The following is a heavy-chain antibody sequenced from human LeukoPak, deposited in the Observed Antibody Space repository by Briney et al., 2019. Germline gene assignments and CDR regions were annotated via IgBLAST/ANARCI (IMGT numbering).Heavy chain of an antibody. J-gene: IGHJ5*02. V-gene: IGHV5-51*06. D-gene: IGHD5-24*01. Sequence: GESLKTSRNGSGYNFPYYWIAWVGQMPGKGLEWMGILYPGDSDTRNSPSFQGPVTLSADMSITPAYPRRDSLKASGHAMYFCAMADGYTPLFVSWGQGTLVSVCS. CDR2: LYPGDSDT. CDR3: AMADGYTPLFVS. CDR1: GYNFPYYW.